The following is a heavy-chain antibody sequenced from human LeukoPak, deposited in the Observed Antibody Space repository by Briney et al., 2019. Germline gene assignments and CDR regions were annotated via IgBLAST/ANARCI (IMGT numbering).Heavy chain of an antibody. Sequence: PGGSLRLSCAASGFTFSSYGMHWVRQAPGKGLEWVAFIRYDGSNKYYADSVKGRFTISRDNSKNTLYLQMNSLRAEDTAVYYRAKDLEVPAAMAGIGYWGQGTLVTVSS. J-gene: IGHJ4*02. D-gene: IGHD2-2*01. V-gene: IGHV3-30*02. CDR3: AKDLEVPAAMAGIGY. CDR2: IRYDGSNK. CDR1: GFTFSSYG.